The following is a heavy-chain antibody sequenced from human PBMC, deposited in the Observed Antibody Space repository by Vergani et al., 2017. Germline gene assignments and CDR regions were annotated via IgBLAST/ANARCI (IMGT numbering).Heavy chain of an antibody. CDR2: IQFDGSNQ. J-gene: IGHJ4*02. CDR1: GFTLSNYE. D-gene: IGHD3-16*01. CDR3: AKHFRGWGIDY. Sequence: QVQLVESGGGVVQRGGSLRLSCATSGFTLSNYEMQWIRQGPGKGLEFVAFIQFDGSNQYYAYSFKGRFTLSREFSKNTLYLQRNSLRTDDTATYYFAKHFRGWGIDYWGQGTQVIVSS. V-gene: IGHV3-30*02.